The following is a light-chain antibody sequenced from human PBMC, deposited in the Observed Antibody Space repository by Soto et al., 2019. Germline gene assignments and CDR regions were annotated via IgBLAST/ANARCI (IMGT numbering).Light chain of an antibody. CDR1: ALPKQY. Sequence: SYELTQPPSVSVSPGQTARITCSGDALPKQYAYWYQQKQGQAPVLVIYKDSERPSGIPERFSGSSSGTTVTLTISGVQAEDEADYYCQSADSSGTYVVFGGGTKVTVL. CDR3: QSADSSGTYVV. CDR2: KDS. V-gene: IGLV3-25*03. J-gene: IGLJ2*01.